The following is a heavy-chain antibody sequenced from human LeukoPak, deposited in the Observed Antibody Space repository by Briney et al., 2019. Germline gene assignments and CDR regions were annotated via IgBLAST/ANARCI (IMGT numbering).Heavy chain of an antibody. V-gene: IGHV3-7*01. Sequence: GSLRLSCAASGFTFSSYWMSWVRQAPGKGLEWVANIKQDGSEKYYVDSVKGRFTISRDNAKNSLYLQMNSLRAEDTAAYYCARAHTSSAWGYYYYYYMDVWGKGTTVTVSS. CDR1: GFTFSSYW. CDR2: IKQDGSEK. J-gene: IGHJ6*03. D-gene: IGHD3-16*01. CDR3: ARAHTSSAWGYYYYYYMDV.